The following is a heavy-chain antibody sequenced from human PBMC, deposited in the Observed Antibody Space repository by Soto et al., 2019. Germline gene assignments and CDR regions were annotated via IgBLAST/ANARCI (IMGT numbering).Heavy chain of an antibody. Sequence: PSETLSLTCTVSGGSISSYYWSWIRQPPGKGLEWIGEINHSGSTNYNPSLKSRVTISVDTSKNQFSLKLTSVTAADTAVYYCGRGGGGHDYVWGSYRPFDFWGQGTLVTVSS. CDR3: GRGGGGHDYVWGSYRPFDF. D-gene: IGHD3-16*02. V-gene: IGHV4-34*01. J-gene: IGHJ4*02. CDR1: GGSISSYY. CDR2: INHSGST.